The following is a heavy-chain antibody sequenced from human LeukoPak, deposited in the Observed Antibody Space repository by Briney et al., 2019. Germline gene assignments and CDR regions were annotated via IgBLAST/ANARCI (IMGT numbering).Heavy chain of an antibody. CDR1: GYTFTGYY. Sequence: ASVKVSCKASGYTFTGYYMHWVRQAPGQGLKWMGWINPNSGGTNYAQKFQGRVTMTRDTSISTAYMELSRLRSDNTAVYYCARPYCSSTSCLWYFDYWGQGTLVTVSS. V-gene: IGHV1-2*02. CDR2: INPNSGGT. J-gene: IGHJ4*02. CDR3: ARPYCSSTSCLWYFDY. D-gene: IGHD2-2*01.